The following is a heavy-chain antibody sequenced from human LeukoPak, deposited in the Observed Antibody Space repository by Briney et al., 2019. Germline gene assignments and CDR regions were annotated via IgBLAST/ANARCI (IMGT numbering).Heavy chain of an antibody. D-gene: IGHD2-15*01. Sequence: GGSLRLSCAASGFTLSTYEMTWVRQAPGKGLEGVSFISSSDSATFYADSVRGRFTIFRNTAKNSLYLQMNNLRGEDTAVYYCARDVSSSTRAFDIWGQGTMVAVS. CDR1: GFTLSTYE. CDR3: ARDVSSSTRAFDI. CDR2: ISSSDSAT. V-gene: IGHV3-48*03. J-gene: IGHJ3*02.